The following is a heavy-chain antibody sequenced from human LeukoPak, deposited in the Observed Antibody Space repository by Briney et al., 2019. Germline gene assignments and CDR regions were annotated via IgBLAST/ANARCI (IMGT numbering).Heavy chain of an antibody. CDR1: GYSISSGYY. V-gene: IGHV4-38-2*01. CDR3: ARIGYSSGWYVGRGGYYFDY. D-gene: IGHD6-19*01. CDR2: IYHSGST. J-gene: IGHJ4*02. Sequence: PSETLSLTCAVSGYSISSGYYWGWIRQPPGKGLEWIGSIYHSGSTYYNPSLKSRVTISVDTSKNQFSLKLSSVTAADTAVYYCARIGYSSGWYVGRGGYYFDYWGQGTLVTVSS.